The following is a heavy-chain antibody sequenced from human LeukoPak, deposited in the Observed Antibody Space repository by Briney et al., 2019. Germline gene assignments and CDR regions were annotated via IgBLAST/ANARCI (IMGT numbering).Heavy chain of an antibody. V-gene: IGHV4-59*01. CDR2: IYYSGST. CDR3: ARAIAAAGIFSYGYYFDY. D-gene: IGHD6-13*01. Sequence: PSETLSLTCTVSGGSISSYYWSWIRQPPGKGLEWIGYIYYSGSTNYNPSLKSRVTISVDTSKNQFSLKLSSVTAADTAVYYCARAIAAAGIFSYGYYFDYWGQGTLVTVSS. J-gene: IGHJ4*02. CDR1: GGSISSYY.